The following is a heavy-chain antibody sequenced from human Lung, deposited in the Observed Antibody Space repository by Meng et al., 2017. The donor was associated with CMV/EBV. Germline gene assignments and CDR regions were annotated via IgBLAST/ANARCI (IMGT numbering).Heavy chain of an antibody. CDR3: ARPVPAYDFWSGYYPYYYYYGMDV. Sequence: SCAASGFTLSSYWMSWVRRAPGKGPEWVANIKQDGSEKYYVDSVKGRFTISRDNAKNSLYLQMNSLRAEDTAVYYCARPVPAYDFWSGYYPYYYYYGMDVXGQGXTVTVSS. V-gene: IGHV3-7*01. D-gene: IGHD3-3*01. J-gene: IGHJ6*02. CDR1: GFTLSSYW. CDR2: IKQDGSEK.